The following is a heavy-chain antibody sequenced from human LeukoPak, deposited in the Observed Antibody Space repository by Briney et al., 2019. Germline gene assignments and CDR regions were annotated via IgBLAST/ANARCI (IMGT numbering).Heavy chain of an antibody. V-gene: IGHV1-69*05. CDR3: AGYDYVSGSYRHPASFDY. Sequence: SVKVSCKASGGTFSSYAISWVRQAPGQGLEWMGGIISIFGTANYAQKFQGRVTITTDESTSTAYTELSSLRSEDTAVYYCAGYDYVSGSYRHPASFDYWGQGTLVTVSS. CDR2: IISIFGTA. D-gene: IGHD3-16*02. J-gene: IGHJ4*02. CDR1: GGTFSSYA.